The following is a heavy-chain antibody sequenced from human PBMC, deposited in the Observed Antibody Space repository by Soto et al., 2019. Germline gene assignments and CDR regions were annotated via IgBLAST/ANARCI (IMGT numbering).Heavy chain of an antibody. J-gene: IGHJ6*02. CDR3: ARYHCSSTSCYRWAYYYYGMDV. D-gene: IGHD2-2*01. CDR2: ISSSGSTI. Sequence: QVQLVESGGGLVKPGGSLRLSCAASGFTFSDYYMSWIRQAPGKGLEWVSYISSSGSTIYYADSVKGRFTISRNNAKNSLYLQMNSLRAEDTAVYYCARYHCSSTSCYRWAYYYYGMDVWGQGTTVTVSS. CDR1: GFTFSDYY. V-gene: IGHV3-11*01.